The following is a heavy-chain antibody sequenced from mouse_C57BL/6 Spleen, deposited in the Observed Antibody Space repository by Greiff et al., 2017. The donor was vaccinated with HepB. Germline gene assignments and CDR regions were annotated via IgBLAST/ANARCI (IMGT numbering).Heavy chain of an antibody. D-gene: IGHD2-5*01. CDR1: GYTFTSYW. CDR2: IHPNSGST. J-gene: IGHJ4*01. V-gene: IGHV1-64*01. Sequence: VQLQQPGAELVKPGASVKLSCKASGYTFTSYWMHWVKQRPGQGLEWIGMIHPNSGSTNYNEKFKSKATLTVDKSSSTAYMQLSSLTSEDSAVYSWARSGDYSTPYYYAMDYWGKGPSVTVSS. CDR3: ARSGDYSTPYYYAMDY.